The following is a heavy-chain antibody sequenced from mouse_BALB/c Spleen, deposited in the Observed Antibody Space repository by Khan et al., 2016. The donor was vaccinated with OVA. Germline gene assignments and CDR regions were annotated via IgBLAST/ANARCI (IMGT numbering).Heavy chain of an antibody. Sequence: VQLKQSGPELMKPGASVKISCKASGYSFTTYYIHWGKQSHGKSLEWIGYIDPFNGSTTYNQKFKGKATLTVDKSSSTAYMHLSSLTSEDSAVYYCARHGTSSWFAYWGQGTLVTVPA. D-gene: IGHD1-1*01. CDR1: GYSFTTYY. CDR2: IDPFNGST. CDR3: ARHGTSSWFAY. V-gene: IGHV1S135*01. J-gene: IGHJ3*01.